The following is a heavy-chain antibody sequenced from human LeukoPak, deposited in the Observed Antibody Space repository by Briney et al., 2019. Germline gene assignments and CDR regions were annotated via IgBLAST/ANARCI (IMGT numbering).Heavy chain of an antibody. CDR1: GFTFDDYA. CDR3: AKGGYQLLDAFDI. V-gene: IGHV3-9*03. J-gene: IGHJ3*02. D-gene: IGHD2-2*01. Sequence: GRSLRLSCAASGFTFDDYAMHWVRQAPGKGLGWVSGISWNSGSIGYADSVKGRFTISRDNAKNSLYLQMNSLRAEVMALYYCAKGGYQLLDAFDIWGQGTMVTVSS. CDR2: ISWNSGSI.